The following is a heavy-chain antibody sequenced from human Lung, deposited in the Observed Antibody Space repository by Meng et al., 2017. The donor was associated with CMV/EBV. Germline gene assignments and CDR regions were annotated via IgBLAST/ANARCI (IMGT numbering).Heavy chain of an antibody. V-gene: IGHV1-2*06. CDR2: ITPSSGGT. CDR3: VRANLGSADY. CDR1: GYTFTGYY. J-gene: IGHJ4*02. D-gene: IGHD7-27*01. Sequence: QGQLVQSGADVKKPVASVKVSCKASGYTFTGYYMHWLRQAPGQGLEWVGRITPSSGGTTYAQKFQGRVTMTRDTSISTAYMELSSLRSDDAAIYYCVRANLGSADYWGQGTLVTVSS.